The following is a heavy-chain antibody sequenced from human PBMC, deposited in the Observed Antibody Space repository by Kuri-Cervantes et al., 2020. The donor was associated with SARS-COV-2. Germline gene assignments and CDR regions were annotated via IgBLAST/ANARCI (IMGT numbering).Heavy chain of an antibody. D-gene: IGHD6-13*01. V-gene: IGHV1-69*04. J-gene: IGHJ6*02. CDR3: AREYSSSWYARPDYYYGMDV. CDR1: GYTFTSYG. Sequence: SVKVSCKASGYTFTSYGISWVRQAPGQGLEWMGRIIPILGIANYAQKFQGRVTITADKSTGTAYMELSSLRSEDTAVYYCAREYSSSWYARPDYYYGMDVWGQGTTVTVSS. CDR2: IIPILGIA.